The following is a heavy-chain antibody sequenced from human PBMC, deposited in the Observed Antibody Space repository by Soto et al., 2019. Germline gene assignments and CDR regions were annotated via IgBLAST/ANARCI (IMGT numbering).Heavy chain of an antibody. Sequence: SETLSLTCAVYGGSFSGYYWSWIRQPPGKGLEWIGEINHSGSTNYNPSLKSRVTISVDTSKNQFSLKLSSVTAADTAVYYCARGITIFGVASDYWGQGTLVTVS. D-gene: IGHD3-3*01. J-gene: IGHJ4*02. V-gene: IGHV4-34*01. CDR2: INHSGST. CDR1: GGSFSGYY. CDR3: ARGITIFGVASDY.